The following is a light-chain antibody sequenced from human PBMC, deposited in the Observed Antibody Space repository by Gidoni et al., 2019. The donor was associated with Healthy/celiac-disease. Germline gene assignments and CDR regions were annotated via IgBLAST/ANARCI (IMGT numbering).Light chain of an antibody. CDR2: KAS. J-gene: IGKJ1*01. Sequence: DIQMTQSLSTLSASVGDRVTITCRASQSISSWLAWYQQKPGKAPKLLIYKASSLESGVPSRFSGSGSGTEFTLTISSLQHDDFATYYCQQYNSYSETFGQXTKVEIK. CDR1: QSISSW. V-gene: IGKV1-5*03. CDR3: QQYNSYSET.